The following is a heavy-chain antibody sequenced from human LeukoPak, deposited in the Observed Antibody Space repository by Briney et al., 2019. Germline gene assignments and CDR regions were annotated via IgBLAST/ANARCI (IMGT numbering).Heavy chain of an antibody. CDR1: GFTFSSYA. V-gene: IGHV3-23*01. J-gene: IGHJ5*02. CDR3: AKKEGQQVDH. Sequence: PGGSLRLSCAASGFTFSSYAMSWFRQAPGKGLEWVSAISGSGGDTYYAGSVKGRFTISRDNSKNTVYLHMNSLRVEDTAVYYCAKKEGQQVDHWGQGTLVTVSS. CDR2: ISGSGGDT. D-gene: IGHD6-13*01.